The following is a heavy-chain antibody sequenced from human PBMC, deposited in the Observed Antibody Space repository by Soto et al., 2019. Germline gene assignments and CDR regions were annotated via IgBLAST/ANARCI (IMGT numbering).Heavy chain of an antibody. D-gene: IGHD3-10*02. CDR1: GLSFSDYY. J-gene: IGHJ4*02. CDR2: ITSSSSTI. CDR3: ATVFRSSNFHY. V-gene: IGHV3-11*01. Sequence: QVELVGSGGGLVKPGGSLRLSCAASGLSFSDYYMSWIRQAPGKGLEWIAYITSSSSTIYYADSVKGRFTISRNDAKNSLYLQLDSLRAEDTAVYYCATVFRSSNFHYWGQGTLVTVSS.